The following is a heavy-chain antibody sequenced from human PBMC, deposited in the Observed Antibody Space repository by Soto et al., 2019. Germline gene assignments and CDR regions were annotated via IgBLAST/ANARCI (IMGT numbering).Heavy chain of an antibody. D-gene: IGHD2-2*01. Sequence: ASVKVSCKASGYTFTSYVISWVRQAPGQGLEWMGWISAYNGNTDYADSVKGRFTISRDNSKNTLYLQMNSLRAEDTAVYYCARVRGYIVVVPASRTYFDYWGQGTVVTVSS. V-gene: IGHV1-18*01. J-gene: IGHJ4*02. CDR2: ISAYNGNT. CDR1: GYTFTSYV. CDR3: ARVRGYIVVVPASRTYFDY.